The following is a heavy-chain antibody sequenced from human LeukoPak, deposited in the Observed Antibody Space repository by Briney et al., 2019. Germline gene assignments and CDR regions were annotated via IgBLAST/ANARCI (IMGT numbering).Heavy chain of an antibody. Sequence: GGSLRLSCAASGFTFSSYGMHWVRQAPGKGLEWVAVISYDGSNKYYADSVKGRFTISRDNSKNTLYLQMNSLRAEDTAVYYCAKDRAYYDSSGYPDYWGQGTLVTVSP. CDR1: GFTFSSYG. CDR2: ISYDGSNK. V-gene: IGHV3-30*18. D-gene: IGHD3-22*01. J-gene: IGHJ4*02. CDR3: AKDRAYYDSSGYPDY.